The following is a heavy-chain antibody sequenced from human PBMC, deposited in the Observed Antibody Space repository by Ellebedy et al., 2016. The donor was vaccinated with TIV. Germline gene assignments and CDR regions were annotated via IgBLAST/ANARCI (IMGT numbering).Heavy chain of an antibody. CDR1: GFTFSDYY. Sequence: GESLKISCAASGFTFSDYYMSWLRQAPGKGLEWVSYISSSGSTIYYADSVKGRFTISRDNAKNSLYLQMNSLRAEDTAVYYCARENWYNDYWGQGTLVTVSS. CDR2: ISSSGSTI. CDR3: ARENWYNDY. D-gene: IGHD1/OR15-1a*01. V-gene: IGHV3-11*04. J-gene: IGHJ4*02.